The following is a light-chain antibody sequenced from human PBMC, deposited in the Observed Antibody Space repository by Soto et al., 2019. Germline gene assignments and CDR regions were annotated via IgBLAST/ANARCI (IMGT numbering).Light chain of an antibody. V-gene: IGKV3-15*01. Sequence: EVVMTQSPATVSVSPGEGVTLSCRASQTISNDLAWYQQKPGQAPRLLIYGASTRATGVPARFSGGGSGTEFTLTISRLEPEDSAVYYCQQYDGSVYTFGQGTKLEIK. J-gene: IGKJ2*01. CDR1: QTISND. CDR3: QQYDGSVYT. CDR2: GAS.